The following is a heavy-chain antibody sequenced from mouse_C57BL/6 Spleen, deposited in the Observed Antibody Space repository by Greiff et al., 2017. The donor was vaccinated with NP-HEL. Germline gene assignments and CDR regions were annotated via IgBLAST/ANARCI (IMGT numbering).Heavy chain of an antibody. D-gene: IGHD1-1*02. CDR1: GYAFSSSW. CDR2: IYPGDGDT. Sequence: QVQLQQSGPELVKPGASVKISCKASGYAFSSSWMNWVKQRPGKGLEWIGRIYPGDGDTNYNGKFKGKATLTADKSSSTAYMQLSSLTSEDSAVYFCARSGKTSRLWGMDYWGQGTSVTVSS. V-gene: IGHV1-82*01. CDR3: ARSGKTSRLWGMDY. J-gene: IGHJ4*01.